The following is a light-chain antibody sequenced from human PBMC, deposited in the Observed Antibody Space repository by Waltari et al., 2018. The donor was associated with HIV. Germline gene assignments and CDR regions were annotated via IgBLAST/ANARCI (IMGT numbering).Light chain of an antibody. CDR3: QQYDNLPFT. CDR1: QDISNY. V-gene: IGKV1-33*01. Sequence: DIQMTQSPSSLSASVGDRVTITCQASQDISNYLNWYQQKPGKAPKLLIYGASNLETGGPSRFSGSGSGTDFTCTISRLQPEDIAAYYCQQYDNLPFTFGPGTKVDIK. J-gene: IGKJ3*01. CDR2: GAS.